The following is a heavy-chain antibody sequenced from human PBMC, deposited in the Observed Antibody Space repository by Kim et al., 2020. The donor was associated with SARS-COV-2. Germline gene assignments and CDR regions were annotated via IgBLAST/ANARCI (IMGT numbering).Heavy chain of an antibody. Sequence: ADSVKGRFTTSRDNSRNTLYLQMNSRRAEDTAVYYCARTLVLSGYYGMDVWGQGTTVTVSS. CDR3: ARTLVLSGYYGMDV. J-gene: IGHJ6*02. V-gene: IGHV3-33*03. D-gene: IGHD3-10*01.